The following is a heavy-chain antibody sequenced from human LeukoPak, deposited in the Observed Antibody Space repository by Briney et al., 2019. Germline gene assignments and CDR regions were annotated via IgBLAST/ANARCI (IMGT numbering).Heavy chain of an antibody. CDR1: GGSISSYY. CDR2: IYYSGST. CDR3: ATLTTVVTAYYFDH. J-gene: IGHJ4*02. Sequence: SETLSLTCTVSGGSISSYYWSWIRQPPGKGLEWIGYIYYSGSTNYNPSLKSRVTISVDTSKNQFSLKLSSVAAADTAVYYCATLTTVVTAYYFDHWGQGTLVTVSS. V-gene: IGHV4-59*08. D-gene: IGHD4-23*01.